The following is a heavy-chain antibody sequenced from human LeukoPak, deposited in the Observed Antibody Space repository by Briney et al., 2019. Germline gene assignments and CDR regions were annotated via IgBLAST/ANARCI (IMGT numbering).Heavy chain of an antibody. V-gene: IGHV1-69*13. Sequence: SVTVSCTASGGTFSSYAISWVRQAPGQGLEWMGGIIPIFGTANYAQKFQGRVTITADESTSTAYMELSSLRSEDTAVYYCARDGYCSGGSCRPPHYYYYYYGMDVWGQGTTVTVSS. CDR3: ARDGYCSGGSCRPPHYYYYYYGMDV. J-gene: IGHJ6*02. CDR2: IIPIFGTA. D-gene: IGHD2-15*01. CDR1: GGTFSSYA.